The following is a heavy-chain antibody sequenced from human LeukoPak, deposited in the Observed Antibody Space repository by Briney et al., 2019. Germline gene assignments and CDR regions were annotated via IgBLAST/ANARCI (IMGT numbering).Heavy chain of an antibody. CDR2: LYSGGST. CDR1: GFTVSSNY. J-gene: IGHJ4*02. D-gene: IGHD3-22*01. V-gene: IGHV3-53*01. CDR3: AKTSDYYFSLDS. Sequence: GGSLRLSCAASGFTVSSNYMTWVRQAPGRGLEWVSTLYSGGSTYYADSVEGRFTISRDSSKNTLYLQMNSLRAEDTAVYYCAKTSDYYFSLDSWGQGTLVTVSS.